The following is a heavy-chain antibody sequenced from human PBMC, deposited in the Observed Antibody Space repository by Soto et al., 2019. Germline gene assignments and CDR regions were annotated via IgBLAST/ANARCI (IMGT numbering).Heavy chain of an antibody. V-gene: IGHV3-7*05. J-gene: IGHJ4*02. Sequence: EVQLVESGGGLVQPGGSLRLSCAASGFTFTTYWMSWVRQAPGKGLEWVANINQEGSEEYYVDSVKGRFTISRDNAKNSLYLQMSSLRDDDTAVYYCAKAPRGSGRDYHFDDWGQGTLITVSS. CDR1: GFTFTTYW. D-gene: IGHD3-10*01. CDR2: INQEGSEE. CDR3: AKAPRGSGRDYHFDD.